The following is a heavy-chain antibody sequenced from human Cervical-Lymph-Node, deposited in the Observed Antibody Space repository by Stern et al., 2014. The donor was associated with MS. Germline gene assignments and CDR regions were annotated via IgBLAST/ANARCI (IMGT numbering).Heavy chain of an antibody. CDR1: GYTLTELS. CDR3: ATDGSDSSSWPFDL. J-gene: IGHJ2*01. Sequence: VQLEESGAEVKKPGASVKVSCKVSGYTLTELSMHWVRQAPGKGLEWMGGFDPEDGETIYAQKFQGRVTMTEDTSTDTAYMELSSLRSEDTAVYYCATDGSDSSSWPFDLWGRGTLVTVSS. V-gene: IGHV1-24*01. D-gene: IGHD6-13*01. CDR2: FDPEDGET.